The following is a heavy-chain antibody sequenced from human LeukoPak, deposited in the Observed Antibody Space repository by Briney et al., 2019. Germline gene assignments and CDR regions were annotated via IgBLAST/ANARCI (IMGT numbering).Heavy chain of an antibody. Sequence: PGGSLRLSCAAAGFTFSSYDMNWVRQAPGKGLEWISYSSSSGSATFYADSVKGRFTISRDNSKNTLYLQMNSLRAEDTAVYYCAKSSMVRGVSYPFDYWGQGTLVTVSS. CDR2: SSSSGSAT. J-gene: IGHJ4*02. CDR3: AKSSMVRGVSYPFDY. CDR1: GFTFSSYD. D-gene: IGHD3-10*01. V-gene: IGHV3-48*03.